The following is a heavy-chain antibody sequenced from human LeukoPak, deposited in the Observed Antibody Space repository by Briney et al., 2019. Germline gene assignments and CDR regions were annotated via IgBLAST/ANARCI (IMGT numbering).Heavy chain of an antibody. J-gene: IGHJ1*01. CDR2: ISGSGGST. Sequence: GGSLRLSCAASGFTFSSYAMSWVRQAPGKGLEWVSAISGSGGSTYYADSVKGRFTISRDNSKNTLYLQMNNLRAEDTAVYYCAKDIKLPGTAEYLQHWGQGTLVTVSS. D-gene: IGHD6-13*01. CDR1: GFTFSSYA. CDR3: AKDIKLPGTAEYLQH. V-gene: IGHV3-23*01.